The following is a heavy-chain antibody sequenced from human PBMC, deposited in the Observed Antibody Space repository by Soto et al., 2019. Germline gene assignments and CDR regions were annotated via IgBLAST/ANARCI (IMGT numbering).Heavy chain of an antibody. J-gene: IGHJ3*02. Sequence: SETLSLTCTVSGCSISSYYWSWIRQPPGKGLEWIGYIYYSGSTNYNPSLKSRVTISVDTSKNQFSLKLSSVTAADTAVYYCARDSYRGDAFDIWGQGTMVTVSS. CDR3: ARDSYRGDAFDI. D-gene: IGHD3-10*01. CDR2: IYYSGST. V-gene: IGHV4-59*01. CDR1: GCSISSYY.